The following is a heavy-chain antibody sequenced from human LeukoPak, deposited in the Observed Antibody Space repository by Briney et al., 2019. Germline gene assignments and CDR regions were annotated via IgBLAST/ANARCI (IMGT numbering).Heavy chain of an antibody. J-gene: IGHJ3*02. V-gene: IGHV1-8*02. D-gene: IGHD3-9*01. CDR2: MNPNSGNT. CDR3: ARGGRYFDWLSLWGDAFDI. CDR1: VGTFSSYS. Sequence: SVKVSCKASVGTFSSYSISWVRQATGQGLEWMGWMNPNSGNTGYAQKFQGRVTMTRNTSISTAYVELSSLRSEDTAVYYFARGGRYFDWLSLWGDAFDIWGQGTMVSVCS.